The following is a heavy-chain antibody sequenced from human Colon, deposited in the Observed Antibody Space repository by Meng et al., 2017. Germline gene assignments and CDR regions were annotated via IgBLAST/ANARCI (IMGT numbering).Heavy chain of an antibody. J-gene: IGHJ6*02. CDR2: INTQTGNP. CDR1: GYPFTTYA. Sequence: ASVQVSCKASGYPFTTYAINWVRQAPGQGLEWLGWINTQTGNPIYAQGFTGRFVFSLDTSVSTAYLEISSLKADDTAVYYCARDDGSLGQHKRNYVMNVWGQGTTVTGAS. CDR3: ARDDGSLGQHKRNYVMNV. V-gene: IGHV7-4-1*02. D-gene: IGHD3-16*01.